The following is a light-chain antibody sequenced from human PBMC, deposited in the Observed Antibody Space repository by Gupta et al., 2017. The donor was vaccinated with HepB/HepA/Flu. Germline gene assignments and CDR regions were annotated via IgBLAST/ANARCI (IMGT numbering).Light chain of an antibody. V-gene: IGLV2-23*02. CDR1: NSDVGSFNL. CDR2: EVA. J-gene: IGLJ3*02. CDR3: CSYAGRSTVV. Sequence: QSALTQPASVSGSVGQPITLSCPGTNSDVGSFNLVSWYQQHSGKAPRLIIYEVAKRPSGLSNRFSGSKSGDTAYLTISGLQAEDEGDYYCCSYAGRSTVVFGGGTNLTVL.